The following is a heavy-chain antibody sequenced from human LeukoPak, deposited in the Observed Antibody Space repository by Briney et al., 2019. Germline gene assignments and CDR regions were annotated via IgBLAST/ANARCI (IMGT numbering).Heavy chain of an antibody. CDR1: GFMFTDSW. V-gene: IGHV3-7*01. CDR3: ARDAAYGYDRFDY. D-gene: IGHD4-17*01. Sequence: GESLKISCAASGFMFTDSWMAWVRQAPGKGLEWLANINEDGSDKNYVVALKGRFTISRDNAEKSLYLQMNSLRAEDTAIYYCARDAAYGYDRFDYWGQGTQVTVSS. CDR2: INEDGSDK. J-gene: IGHJ4*02.